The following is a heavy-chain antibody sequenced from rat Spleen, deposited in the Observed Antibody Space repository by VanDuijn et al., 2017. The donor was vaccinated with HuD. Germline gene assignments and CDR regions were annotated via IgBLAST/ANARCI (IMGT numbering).Heavy chain of an antibody. CDR3: TKARNYHCRTYIDDWLAY. D-gene: IGHD1-12*01. J-gene: IGHJ3*01. CDR1: GFTFSNYG. CDR2: ISTGGGNT. V-gene: IGHV5S13*01. Sequence: EVQLVESGGGLVQPGRSLKLSCAASGFTFSNYGMAWVRQTPTKGLEWVASISTGGGNTYYRDSVKGRFTIARDNAKSTLYLQMDSLRSEDTASYYSTKARNYHCRTYIDDWLAYWGQGTMVTVSS.